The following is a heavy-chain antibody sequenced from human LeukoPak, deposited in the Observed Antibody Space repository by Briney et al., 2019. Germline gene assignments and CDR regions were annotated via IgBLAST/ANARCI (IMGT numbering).Heavy chain of an antibody. Sequence: ASVKVSCKASGGTFSSSAISWVRQAPGQGLEWMGWISAYNGNTNYAQKLQGRVTMTTDTSTSTAYMELRSLRSDDTAVYYCARDDPVADWGQGTLVTVSS. CDR3: ARDDPVAD. CDR1: GGTFSSSA. V-gene: IGHV1-18*01. J-gene: IGHJ4*02. CDR2: ISAYNGNT.